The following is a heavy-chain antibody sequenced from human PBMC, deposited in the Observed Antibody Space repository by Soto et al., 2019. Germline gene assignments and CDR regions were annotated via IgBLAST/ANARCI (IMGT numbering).Heavy chain of an antibody. J-gene: IGHJ4*02. CDR2: ISGSGGST. V-gene: IGHV3-23*01. D-gene: IGHD2-15*01. Sequence: EVQRLESGGGLVQPGVSLRLSCAASGFTFSSYAMSWVRQAPGKGLEWVSAISGSGGSTYYADSVKGRFTISRDNSKNTLYLQMNSLRAEDTAVYYCATDSDRYCSGGSCSKVYWGQGTLVTVSS. CDR1: GFTFSSYA. CDR3: ATDSDRYCSGGSCSKVY.